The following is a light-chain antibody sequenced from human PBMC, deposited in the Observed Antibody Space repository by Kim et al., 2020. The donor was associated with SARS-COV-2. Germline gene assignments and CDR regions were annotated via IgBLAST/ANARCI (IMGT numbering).Light chain of an antibody. V-gene: IGLV3-1*01. CDR1: KLGDKY. J-gene: IGLJ3*02. CDR3: QAWDSSTGV. Sequence: VSPGQTASITCSGDKLGDKYACWYQQKPGQSLVLVIYQDSKRPSGIPERFSGSNSGNTATLTISGTQAMDEADYYCQAWDSSTGVFGGGTQLTVL. CDR2: QDS.